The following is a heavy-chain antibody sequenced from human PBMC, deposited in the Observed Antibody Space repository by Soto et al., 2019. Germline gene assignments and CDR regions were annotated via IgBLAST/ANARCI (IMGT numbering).Heavy chain of an antibody. V-gene: IGHV5-51*01. CDR1: GYNFNKYW. CDR2: IYPGDSDT. CDR3: TRRGDSGGYMDY. Sequence: GESLKISCKASGYNFNKYWIGWVRQMPGKGLEWMGIIYPGDSDTRYSPSFQGQVTISADKSINTAYLQWSSLEASDTAMYYCTRRGDSGGYMDYWGQGILVTV. J-gene: IGHJ4*02. D-gene: IGHD3-22*01.